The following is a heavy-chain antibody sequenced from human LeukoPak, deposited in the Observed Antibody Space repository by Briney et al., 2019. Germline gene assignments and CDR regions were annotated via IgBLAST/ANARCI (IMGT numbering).Heavy chain of an antibody. D-gene: IGHD3-22*01. CDR2: IYYSGST. CDR1: GVSISSSSYY. V-gene: IGHV4-39*07. CDR3: ARTRYYYDSSGYYPLFDY. Sequence: SETLSLTCTVSGVSISSSSYYWGWLRQPPGKGLEWIGSIYYSGSTYYHPSLKSRVTISVDTSKNPFSLKLSSVTAADTAVYYCARTRYYYDSSGYYPLFDYWGQGTLVTVSS. J-gene: IGHJ4*02.